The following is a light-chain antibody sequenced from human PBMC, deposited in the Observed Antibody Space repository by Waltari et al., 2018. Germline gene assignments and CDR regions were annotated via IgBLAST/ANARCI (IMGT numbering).Light chain of an antibody. Sequence: QLVLTQSPSASASLGASVKLTCTLSSGHSSNIIAWLQQQPEKGPRYLMKVNSDGGHSKGDEIPARFSGSSSGAERYLTSSSLQSEDEADYYCQTGGHGTWVFGGGTKLTVL. CDR3: QTGGHGTWV. J-gene: IGLJ3*02. CDR2: VNSDGGH. V-gene: IGLV4-69*01. CDR1: SGHSSNI.